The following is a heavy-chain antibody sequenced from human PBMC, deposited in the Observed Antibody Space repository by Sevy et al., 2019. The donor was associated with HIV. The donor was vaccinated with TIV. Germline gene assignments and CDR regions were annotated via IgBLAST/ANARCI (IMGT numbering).Heavy chain of an antibody. CDR2: ISSSSSYI. CDR1: GFTFSSYS. Sequence: GGSLRLSCAASGFTFSSYSMYWVRQAPGMGLEWVSSISSSSSYIYYADSVKGRFTISRDNAKNSLYLQMNSLRAEDTAVYYCARAFYDFWSGYYDFDYWGQGTLVTVSS. D-gene: IGHD3-3*01. CDR3: ARAFYDFWSGYYDFDY. V-gene: IGHV3-21*01. J-gene: IGHJ4*02.